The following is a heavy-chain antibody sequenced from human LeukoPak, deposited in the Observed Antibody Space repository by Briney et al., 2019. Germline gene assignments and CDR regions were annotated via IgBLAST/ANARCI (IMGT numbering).Heavy chain of an antibody. Sequence: AGGSLRLSCVASGLSVRGSYMSWVRQAPGKGLEWVSVIYSGDRTYYADSVKGRFTISRDTSKNTLYLQMNNLRADDTAMYYCTRDLTGTTWSENDYWGQGTLATVSS. CDR2: IYSGDRT. J-gene: IGHJ4*02. CDR1: GLSVRGSY. D-gene: IGHD6-13*01. V-gene: IGHV3-53*01. CDR3: TRDLTGTTWSENDY.